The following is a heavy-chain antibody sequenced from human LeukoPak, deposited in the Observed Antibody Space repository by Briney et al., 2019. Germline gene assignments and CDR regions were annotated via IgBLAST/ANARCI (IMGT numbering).Heavy chain of an antibody. CDR3: ARISRNIYSHFDY. V-gene: IGHV2-70*11. CDR2: SDWDDDK. J-gene: IGHJ4*02. CDR1: GISRGSHGIW. Sequence: SGPSLVQPRQTLTLTCTFSGISRGSHGIWVGWIWHRPRKTMAGLASSDWDDDKYYRTSLQSRLTISKDTSKNPVDITMSNMDPVDTATYYCARISRNIYSHFDYWGQGTLVTVSS. D-gene: IGHD1-26*01.